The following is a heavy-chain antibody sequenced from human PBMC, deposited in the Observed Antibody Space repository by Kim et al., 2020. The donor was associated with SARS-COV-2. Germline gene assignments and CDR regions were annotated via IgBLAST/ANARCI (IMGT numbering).Heavy chain of an antibody. D-gene: IGHD3-9*01. CDR2: ISAYNGNT. J-gene: IGHJ6*02. Sequence: ASVNVSCKASGYTFTSYGISWVRQAPGQGLEWMGWISAYNGNTNYAQKLQGRVTMTTDTSTSTAYMELRSLRSDDTAVYYCATWGHYDILTGYPEYYYYGMDVWGQGTTVTVSS. V-gene: IGHV1-18*01. CDR1: GYTFTSYG. CDR3: ATWGHYDILTGYPEYYYYGMDV.